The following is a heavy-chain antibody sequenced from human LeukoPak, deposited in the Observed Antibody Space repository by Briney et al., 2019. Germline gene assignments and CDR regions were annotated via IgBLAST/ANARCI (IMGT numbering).Heavy chain of an antibody. Sequence: SVKVSCKASGYTFTSYGISWVRQAPGQGLEWMVWINAGNGNTKYSQEFQDRVTITRDTSASTVYMELSSLRSEDLAVYYCARTRDYGGNWGFDYWGQGTLVTVSS. CDR3: ARTRDYGGNWGFDY. V-gene: IGHV1-3*03. J-gene: IGHJ4*02. CDR1: GYTFTSYG. D-gene: IGHD4-23*01. CDR2: INAGNGNT.